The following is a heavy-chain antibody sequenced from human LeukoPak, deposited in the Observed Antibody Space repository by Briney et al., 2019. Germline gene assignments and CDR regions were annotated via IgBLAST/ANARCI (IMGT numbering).Heavy chain of an antibody. J-gene: IGHJ4*02. Sequence: PGGSLRLSCAASGFTFSSYAMSWVRQAPGKGLEWVSGISGSDGTTYYADSVKGRFTISRDNFKNTLYLQMNSLRTEDTAVFYCARSTFYYGSRPREGFDYWGQGTLVTVSS. D-gene: IGHD3-10*01. V-gene: IGHV3-23*01. CDR1: GFTFSSYA. CDR2: ISGSDGTT. CDR3: ARSTFYYGSRPREGFDY.